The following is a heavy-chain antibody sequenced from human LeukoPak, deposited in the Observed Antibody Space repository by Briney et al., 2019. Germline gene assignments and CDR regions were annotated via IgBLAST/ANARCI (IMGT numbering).Heavy chain of an antibody. D-gene: IGHD2-8*01. Sequence: PGGSLRLSCAASGFTFNNYEMNWVRQAPGKGLEWVSYISTSSSTIYYADSVKGRFTISRDNAKNSLYLQMNSLRAEDTAVYYCASYCTNGVCDHYYYYGMDVWGQGNTVTVSS. J-gene: IGHJ6*02. CDR3: ASYCTNGVCDHYYYYGMDV. CDR2: ISTSSSTI. V-gene: IGHV3-48*03. CDR1: GFTFNNYE.